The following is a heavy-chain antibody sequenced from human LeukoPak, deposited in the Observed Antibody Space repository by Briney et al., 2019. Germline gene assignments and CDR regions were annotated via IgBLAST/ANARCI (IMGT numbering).Heavy chain of an antibody. J-gene: IGHJ4*02. V-gene: IGHV3-53*01. CDR3: AGSSVVVPAVTLSLDY. CDR2: IYSGGST. Sequence: GGSLRLSCAASGFIVSSNYMSWVRQAPGKGLEWVSVIYSGGSTYYADSVKGRFTISRDNSENTLYLQMNSLRAEDTAVYYCAGSSVVVPAVTLSLDYWGQGTLVTVSS. D-gene: IGHD2-2*01. CDR1: GFIVSSNY.